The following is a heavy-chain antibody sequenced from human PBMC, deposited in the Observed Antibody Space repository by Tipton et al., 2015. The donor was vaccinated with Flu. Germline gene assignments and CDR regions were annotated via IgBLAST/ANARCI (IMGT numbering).Heavy chain of an antibody. CDR3: ARDGGSYSESDY. CDR2: IDSSGSS. D-gene: IGHD1-26*01. J-gene: IGHJ4*02. CDR1: GGSISSHY. V-gene: IGHV4-4*07. Sequence: TLSLTCSVSGGSISSHYWSWMRQPAGKGLEWIGRIDSSGSSKYNPSLRSRVTLSVDTSKNQFSLKVISVTAADTAVYFCARDGGSYSESDYWGQGTLVTVSS.